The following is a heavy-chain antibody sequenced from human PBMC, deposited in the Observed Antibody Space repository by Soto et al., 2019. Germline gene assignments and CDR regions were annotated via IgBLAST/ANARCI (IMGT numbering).Heavy chain of an antibody. D-gene: IGHD3-10*01. Sequence: SETLCLTCAVAGGSISSSNWWSWVRQPPGKGLEWIGEIYHSGSTNYNPSLKSRVTISVDKSKNQFSLKLSSVTAADTAVYYCARSYYYGSGTKTWGQGTLVTVSS. V-gene: IGHV4-4*02. CDR3: ARSYYYGSGTKT. J-gene: IGHJ5*02. CDR1: GGSISSSNW. CDR2: IYHSGST.